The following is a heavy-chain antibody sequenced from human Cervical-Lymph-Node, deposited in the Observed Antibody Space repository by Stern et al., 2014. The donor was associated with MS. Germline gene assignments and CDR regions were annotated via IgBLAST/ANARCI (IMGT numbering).Heavy chain of an antibody. D-gene: IGHD4-11*01. CDR1: GFTFKEYS. CDR3: AREDYTQDFDY. J-gene: IGHJ4*02. V-gene: IGHV3-21*01. CDR2: ITSGSDI. Sequence: EVQLVQSGGGLVQPGGSLRLSCAASGFTFKEYSMNWVRQAPGKGLEWVSSITSGSDIHYADSVKGRFTISRDNVKNSLYLQMNSLRAEDTALYYCAREDYTQDFDYWGRGTLVTVSS.